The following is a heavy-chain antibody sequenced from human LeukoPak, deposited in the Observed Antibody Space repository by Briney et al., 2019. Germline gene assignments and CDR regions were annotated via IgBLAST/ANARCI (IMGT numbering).Heavy chain of an antibody. CDR3: ARNEFPTGWFDP. CDR2: ISSSSSYI. CDR1: GFTLSSYN. J-gene: IGHJ5*02. D-gene: IGHD1-1*01. V-gene: IGHV3-21*01. Sequence: GGSLRLSCAASGFTLSSYNMNWVRQAPGKELEWVSSISSSSSYIYYADSVKGRFTISRDNAKNSLYLQMNSLRAEDTAVYYCARNEFPTGWFDPWGQGTLVTVSS.